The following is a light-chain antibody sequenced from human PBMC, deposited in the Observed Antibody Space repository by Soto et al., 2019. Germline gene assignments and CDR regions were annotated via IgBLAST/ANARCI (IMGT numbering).Light chain of an antibody. J-gene: IGKJ2*01. Sequence: EIVMTQSPATLSVSPGERATLSCRASQSVSSNLAWYQKKPGQAPRLLIYGASTRATGITARFSGSGSGTEFTLTISSLQSEDFAVYYCQQYNNWTGNFGQGTKLEIK. CDR2: GAS. CDR3: QQYNNWTGN. V-gene: IGKV3-15*01. CDR1: QSVSSN.